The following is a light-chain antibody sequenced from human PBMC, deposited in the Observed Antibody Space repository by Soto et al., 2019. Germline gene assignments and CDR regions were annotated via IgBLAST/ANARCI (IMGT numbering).Light chain of an antibody. Sequence: EIVLTQSPGTLSLSPGERATLSCRASRSVNNNYLAWYQQQPGQAPRLLIYGASSRATGIPDRFSGSVSGTGFTLTISRLEPEDFAVYYCQQYGSSPQWTFGQGTKVDIK. V-gene: IGKV3-20*01. J-gene: IGKJ1*01. CDR1: RSVNNNY. CDR3: QQYGSSPQWT. CDR2: GAS.